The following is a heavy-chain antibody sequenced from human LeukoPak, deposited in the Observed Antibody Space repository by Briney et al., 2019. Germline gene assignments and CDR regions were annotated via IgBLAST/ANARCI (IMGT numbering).Heavy chain of an antibody. CDR1: GGSFSGYY. CDR2: INHSGST. CDR3: ASDYYDSSGYQNWFDP. J-gene: IGHJ5*02. D-gene: IGHD3-22*01. V-gene: IGHV4-34*01. Sequence: SETLSLTCAVYGGSFSGYYWSWIRQPPGKGLEWIGEINHSGSTNYNPSLKSRVTISVGTSKNQFSLKLSSVTAADTAVYYCASDYYDSSGYQNWFDPWGQGTLVTASS.